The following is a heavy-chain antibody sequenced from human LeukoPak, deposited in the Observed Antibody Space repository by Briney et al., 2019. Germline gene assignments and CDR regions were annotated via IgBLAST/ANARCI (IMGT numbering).Heavy chain of an antibody. CDR2: ISHDGSNK. CDR3: AKDYYGSGSYYIFGY. D-gene: IGHD3-10*01. V-gene: IGHV3-30*18. Sequence: GRSLRLSCAASGFTFSSYGMHWVRQAPGKGLEWVAFISHDGSNKYYADSVKGRFIISRDNSKNTLYLQMNSLRADDTAVYYCAKDYYGSGSYYIFGYWGQGTLVTVSS. CDR1: GFTFSSYG. J-gene: IGHJ4*02.